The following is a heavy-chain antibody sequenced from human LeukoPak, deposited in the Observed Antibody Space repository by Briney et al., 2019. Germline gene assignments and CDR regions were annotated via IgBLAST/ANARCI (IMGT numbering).Heavy chain of an antibody. CDR2: ISGSGGST. Sequence: PGGSLRLSCAASGFTFSSYAMSWVRQAPGKGLEWVSAISGSGGSTYYADSVRGRFTLSRDNAKNSLYLHMNSLRAEDTALYYCVKDRVSGWPVGFDYWGQGTLVTVSS. D-gene: IGHD6-19*01. V-gene: IGHV3-23*01. CDR3: VKDRVSGWPVGFDY. J-gene: IGHJ4*02. CDR1: GFTFSSYA.